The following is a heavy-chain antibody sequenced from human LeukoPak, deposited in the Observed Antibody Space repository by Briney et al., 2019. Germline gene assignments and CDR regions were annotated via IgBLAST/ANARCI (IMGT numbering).Heavy chain of an antibody. CDR3: ARDRGYYYDSSGYNY. D-gene: IGHD3-22*01. J-gene: IGHJ4*02. Sequence: ASVKVSCKASGYTFTGYYMHWVRQAPGQGLEWMGWINPNSGGTNYAQKFQGWVTMTTDTSISTAYMELSRLRSDDTAVYYCARDRGYYYDSSGYNYWGQGTLVTVSS. CDR1: GYTFTGYY. V-gene: IGHV1-2*04. CDR2: INPNSGGT.